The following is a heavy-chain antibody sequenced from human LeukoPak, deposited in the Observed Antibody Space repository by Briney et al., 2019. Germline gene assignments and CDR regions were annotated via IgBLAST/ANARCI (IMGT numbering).Heavy chain of an antibody. CDR3: AKGSYYDSSGSFYFDY. V-gene: IGHV3-23*01. CDR1: GFTFNSYA. CDR2: IIGRGDTT. J-gene: IGHJ4*02. D-gene: IGHD3-22*01. Sequence: GGSLRLSCAASGFTFNSYAMNWVRQAPGKGLEWVSVIIGRGDTTYYADSVKGRFTISRDNSKNTLYVQVNSLGTEDTAAYYCAKGSYYDSSGSFYFDYWGQGTLVTVSS.